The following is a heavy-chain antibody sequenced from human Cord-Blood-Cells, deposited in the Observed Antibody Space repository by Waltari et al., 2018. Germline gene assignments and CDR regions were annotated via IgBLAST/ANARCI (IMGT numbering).Heavy chain of an antibody. J-gene: IGHJ3*02. CDR3: ARDVGYSSSSGGAFDI. CDR1: GYTFTGYY. Sequence: QVQLVQSGAEVKKPGASVKVSCTASGYTFTGYYMHWVRQAPGQGLEWMGRINRNSGGTNKSQKFQGRVTMTRDTSISTAYMELRRLRSDDTAVYYCARDVGYSSSSGGAFDIWGQGTMVTVSS. D-gene: IGHD6-6*01. V-gene: IGHV1-2*06. CDR2: INRNSGGT.